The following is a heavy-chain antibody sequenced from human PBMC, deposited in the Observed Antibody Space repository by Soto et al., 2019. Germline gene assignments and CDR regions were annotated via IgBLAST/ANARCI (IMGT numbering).Heavy chain of an antibody. CDR2: IYYSGST. Sequence: TLSLTCTVAGGSISSGGYYWSWIRQHPGKGLEWIGYIYYSGSTYYNPSLKSRVTISVDTSKNQFSLKLSSVTAADTAVYYCASAAGTEKDAFDIWGQGTMVTVSS. CDR3: ASAAGTEKDAFDI. V-gene: IGHV4-31*03. CDR1: GGSISSGGYY. J-gene: IGHJ3*02. D-gene: IGHD6-13*01.